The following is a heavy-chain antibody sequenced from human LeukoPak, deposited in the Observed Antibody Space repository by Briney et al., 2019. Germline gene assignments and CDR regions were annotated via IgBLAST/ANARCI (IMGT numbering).Heavy chain of an antibody. V-gene: IGHV1-69*05. D-gene: IGHD1-26*01. CDR3: ASAGGSSDAYDI. Sequence: GASVKVSCKASGGTFNSSAISWVRQAPGQGLEWMGRIIPSFGTANYAQKFQGRVTITTDESRSTAYLELSSLRSEDTAVYYCASAGGSSDAYDIWGQGTLVTVSS. CDR2: IIPSFGTA. CDR1: GGTFNSSA. J-gene: IGHJ3*02.